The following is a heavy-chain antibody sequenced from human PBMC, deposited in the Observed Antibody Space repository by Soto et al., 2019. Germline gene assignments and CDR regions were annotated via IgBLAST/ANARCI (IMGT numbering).Heavy chain of an antibody. J-gene: IGHJ4*02. CDR3: AKGDRNQPAVFDY. CDR2: ISGSGSST. D-gene: IGHD2-2*01. CDR1: GFTFSSYA. Sequence: EVQLLESGGGLVQPGGSLRLSCAASGFTFSSYAMNWVRQAPGKGLEWVSGISGSGSSTYYSDSVRGRFTSSRDNSKNTLYLQMNSLRAEDTAVYYCAKGDRNQPAVFDYWGQGTRVSVSS. V-gene: IGHV3-23*01.